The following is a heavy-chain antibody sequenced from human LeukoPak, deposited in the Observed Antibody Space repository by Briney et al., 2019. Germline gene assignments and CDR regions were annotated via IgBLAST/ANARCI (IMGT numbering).Heavy chain of an antibody. Sequence: GGSLRLSCVASGFTFSNYAMTWVRQAPGKGLEWVSSIRGNGGKTFYTDSVKGRFTLSRDNAKKSLSLQMNSLRAEDTAIYYCARSNRDAFDMWGQGTVVTVSS. V-gene: IGHV3-23*01. CDR1: GFTFSNYA. D-gene: IGHD2/OR15-2a*01. J-gene: IGHJ3*02. CDR3: ARSNRDAFDM. CDR2: IRGNGGKT.